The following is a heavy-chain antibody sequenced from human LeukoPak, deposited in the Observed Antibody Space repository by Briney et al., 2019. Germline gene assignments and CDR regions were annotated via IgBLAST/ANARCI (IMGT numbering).Heavy chain of an antibody. J-gene: IGHJ4*02. CDR1: GYTFTSYD. CDR3: ARGPPDGSIVVVPAAFNY. V-gene: IGHV1-8*01. D-gene: IGHD2-2*01. Sequence: ASVKVSCKASGYTFTSYDINWVRQATGQGLEWMGWMNPNSGNTGYAQKFQGRVTMTRNTSISTAYMELSSLRSEDTAVYYCARGPPDGSIVVVPAAFNYWGQGTLVTVSS. CDR2: MNPNSGNT.